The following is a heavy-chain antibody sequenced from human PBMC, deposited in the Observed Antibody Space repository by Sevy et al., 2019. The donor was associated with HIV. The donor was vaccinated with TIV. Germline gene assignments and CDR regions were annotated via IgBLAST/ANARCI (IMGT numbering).Heavy chain of an antibody. CDR2: IYYTGST. CDR3: TRLVYGDYVNYFDP. V-gene: IGHV4-39*01. D-gene: IGHD4-17*01. Sequence: SETLSLTCTVSSGSISSNTYYWGWIRQPPGKGLEWFGTIYYTGSTYYSPSLKSRVSISVDTSNNQFSLKLISVTAADTAVYYCTRLVYGDYVNYFDPWGQGTLVTVSS. J-gene: IGHJ5*02. CDR1: SGSISSNTYY.